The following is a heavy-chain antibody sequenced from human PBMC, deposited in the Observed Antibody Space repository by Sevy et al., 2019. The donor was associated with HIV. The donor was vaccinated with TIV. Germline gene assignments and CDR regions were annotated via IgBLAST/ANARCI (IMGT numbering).Heavy chain of an antibody. Sequence: GGSLRLSCAASGFTFSSYAMHWVRQAPGKGLEWVAVISYDGSNKYYADSVKGRFTISRENSKNTLYLQMNSLRAEDTAVYYCARGTIIAVAGDAFDIWGQGTMVTVSS. J-gene: IGHJ3*02. D-gene: IGHD6-19*01. CDR3: ARGTIIAVAGDAFDI. CDR2: ISYDGSNK. V-gene: IGHV3-30-3*01. CDR1: GFTFSSYA.